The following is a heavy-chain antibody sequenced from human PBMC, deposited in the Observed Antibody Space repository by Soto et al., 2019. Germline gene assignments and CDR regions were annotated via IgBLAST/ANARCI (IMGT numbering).Heavy chain of an antibody. CDR1: GYTFTSYA. V-gene: IGHV1-3*01. CDR2: TNAGNGNT. J-gene: IGHJ4*02. CDR3: ARDLPPIVY. Sequence: QVQLVQSGAEVKKPGASVKVSCKASGYTFTSYAMHWVRQAPGQRLEWMGWTNAGNGNTKYSQKFQGRVTITRDTSASKAYMELSSLRSEYTAVYYYARDLPPIVYRGQGTLVTVSS.